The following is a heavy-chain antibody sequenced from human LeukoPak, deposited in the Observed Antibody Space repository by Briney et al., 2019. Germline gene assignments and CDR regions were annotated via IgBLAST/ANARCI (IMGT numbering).Heavy chain of an antibody. V-gene: IGHV4-31*11. Sequence: SETLSLTCAVYGGSLSGYYWSWIRQHPGKGLEWIGYIYYSGSTYYNPSLKSRVTISLDTSKNQFSLKLSSVTAADTAVYYCARNHYYGSGSFQYWGQGTLVTVA. D-gene: IGHD3-10*01. CDR3: ARNHYYGSGSFQY. J-gene: IGHJ4*02. CDR2: IYYSGST. CDR1: GGSLSGYY.